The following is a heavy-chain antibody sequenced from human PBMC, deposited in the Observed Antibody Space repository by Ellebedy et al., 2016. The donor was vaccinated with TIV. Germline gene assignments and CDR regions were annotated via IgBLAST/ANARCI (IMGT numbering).Heavy chain of an antibody. CDR3: ARGLY. J-gene: IGHJ4*02. Sequence: AASVKVSCKTSGYIFTTYAISWVRQAPGQGLEWMGWINTYNGNTEYAQKLQGRVTVTTDTSTSTVYVELRSRRSDDTAVYYCARGLYWGQGTLVTVSS. CDR1: GYIFTTYA. CDR2: INTYNGNT. V-gene: IGHV1-18*01.